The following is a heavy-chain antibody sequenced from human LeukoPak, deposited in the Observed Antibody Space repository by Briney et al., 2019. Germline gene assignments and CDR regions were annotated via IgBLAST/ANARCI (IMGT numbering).Heavy chain of an antibody. J-gene: IGHJ3*02. CDR1: GGSFSGYY. D-gene: IGHD6-25*01. CDR2: INHSGST. CDR3: ARGPPPYSRGYARYI. V-gene: IGHV4-34*01. Sequence: SETLSLTCAVYGGSFSGYYWSWIRQPPGKGLEWIGEINHSGSTNYNPSLKSRVTISVDTSKNQFSLKLSSVTAADTAVYYCARGPPPYSRGYARYIGGKGTMVTVSS.